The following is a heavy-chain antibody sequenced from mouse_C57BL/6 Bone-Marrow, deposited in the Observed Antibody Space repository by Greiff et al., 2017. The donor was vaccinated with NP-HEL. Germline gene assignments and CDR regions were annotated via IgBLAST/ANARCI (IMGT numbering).Heavy chain of an antibody. V-gene: IGHV1-82*01. J-gene: IGHJ2*01. CDR3: ARKRTLYFDY. Sequence: VQLQQSGPELVKPGASVKISCKASGYAFSSSWMNWVKQRPGKGLEWIGRIYPGDGDTNYNGKFKGKATLTADKSSSTAYMQLSSLTSEDSAVYFCARKRTLYFDYWGQGTTLTVSS. CDR1: GYAFSSSW. CDR2: IYPGDGDT.